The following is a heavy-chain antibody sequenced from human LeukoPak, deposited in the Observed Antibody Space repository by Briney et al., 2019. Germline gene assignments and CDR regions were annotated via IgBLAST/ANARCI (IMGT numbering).Heavy chain of an antibody. J-gene: IGHJ5*02. CDR3: ARKGTTGIQFDP. CDR2: IIPIFGTA. Sequence: SVKVSCKASGGTFSSYAISWVRQAPGQGLEWMGGIIPIFGTANYAQKFQGRVTITADESTSTAYMELSSLRSEDTAVYYCARKGTTGIQFDPWGQGTLVTVSS. D-gene: IGHD1-1*01. CDR1: GGTFSSYA. V-gene: IGHV1-69*13.